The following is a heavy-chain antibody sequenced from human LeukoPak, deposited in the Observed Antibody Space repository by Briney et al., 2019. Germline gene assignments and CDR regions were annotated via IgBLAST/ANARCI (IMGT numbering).Heavy chain of an antibody. V-gene: IGHV3-23*01. CDR1: GFTFVNSG. Sequence: PGGSLRLSCAASGFTFVNSGMSWVRQAPGKGLEWVSAISGSGGSTYYADSVKGRFTISRDNSKNTLYLQMNSLRAEDTAAYYCAKDFRVTMVRGVDYFDYWGQGTLVTVSS. CDR2: ISGSGGST. D-gene: IGHD3-10*01. J-gene: IGHJ4*02. CDR3: AKDFRVTMVRGVDYFDY.